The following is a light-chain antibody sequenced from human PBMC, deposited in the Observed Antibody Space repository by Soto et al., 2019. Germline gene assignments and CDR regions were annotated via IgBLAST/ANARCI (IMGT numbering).Light chain of an antibody. CDR2: SNN. CDR1: SSNIGSNT. V-gene: IGLV1-44*01. J-gene: IGLJ2*01. CDR3: AAWDHSLNVYVV. Sequence: QPVLTQPPSASGTPGQRVTISCSGSSSNIGSNTVNWYQQLPGTAPKLLIYSNNQRPSGVPDRFSGSKSGTSASLAISGLQSEDEADYYCAAWDHSLNVYVVFGGGTKLTVL.